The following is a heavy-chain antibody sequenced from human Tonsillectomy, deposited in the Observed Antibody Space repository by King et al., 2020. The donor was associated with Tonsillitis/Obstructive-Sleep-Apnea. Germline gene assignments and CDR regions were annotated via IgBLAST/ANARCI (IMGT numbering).Heavy chain of an antibody. Sequence: VQLQESGPGLVKPSQTLSLTCTVSGGSISSGGYYWSWIRQHPGKGLEWIGYIYYSGSTYYNPSLKGRVTISVDTSKNQFSLKLSSVTDADTAVYYCARAYRFSYYVDYWGQGTLVTVSS. V-gene: IGHV4-31*03. CDR2: IYYSGST. CDR1: GGSISSGGYY. D-gene: IGHD3-3*01. CDR3: ARAYRFSYYVDY. J-gene: IGHJ4*02.